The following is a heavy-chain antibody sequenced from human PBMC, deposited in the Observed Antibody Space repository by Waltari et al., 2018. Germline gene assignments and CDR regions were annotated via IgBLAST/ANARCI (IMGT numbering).Heavy chain of an antibody. J-gene: IGHJ3*02. Sequence: QVQLVQSGPEAKKPGASVKGSCKASGYTFTSYTMHWVRQAPGQRLEWMGWIRTSKTKYSERFRGRVTITRDTSANTAYMEMTSLTSEDTAVYFCARYSGFYQDAFDIWGQGTMVTVSS. CDR3: ARYSGFYQDAFDI. CDR1: GYTFTSYT. V-gene: IGHV1-3*01. D-gene: IGHD1-26*01. CDR2: IRTSKT.